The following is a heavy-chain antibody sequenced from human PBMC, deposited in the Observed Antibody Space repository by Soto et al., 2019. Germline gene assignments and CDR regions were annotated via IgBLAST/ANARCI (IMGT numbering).Heavy chain of an antibody. CDR1: GGTFSSYA. D-gene: IGHD3-22*01. V-gene: IGHV1-69*13. CDR2: IIPIFGTA. J-gene: IGHJ4*02. CDR3: ARKGSRDSRVGYFDY. Sequence: SVKVSCKASGGTFSSYAISWVRQAPGQGLEWMGGIIPIFGTANYAQKFQGRVTITADESTSTAYMELSSLRSEDTAVYYCARKGSRDSRVGYFDYWGQGTLVTVSS.